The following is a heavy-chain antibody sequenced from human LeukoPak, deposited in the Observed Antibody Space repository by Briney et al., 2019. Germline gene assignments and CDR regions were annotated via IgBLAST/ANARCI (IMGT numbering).Heavy chain of an antibody. CDR3: ARGWVPSDITMN. D-gene: IGHD3-22*01. J-gene: IGHJ3*01. CDR2: INSDGSTT. V-gene: IGHV3-74*01. CDR1: GFTFSSYW. Sequence: GGSLRLSCAASGFTFSSYWMHWVRQAPGKGLVWVSRINSDGSTTEYADSVKGRFTISRDNAENTPYLQMNSLRAEDTAVYYCARGWVPSDITMNWGQGTMVTVSS.